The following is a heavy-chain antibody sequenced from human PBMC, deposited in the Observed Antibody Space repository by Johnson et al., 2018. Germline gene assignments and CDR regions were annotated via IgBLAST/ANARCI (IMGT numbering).Heavy chain of an antibody. V-gene: IGHV4-59*01. CDR2: IYYSGNT. CDR1: NGSIGSYY. CDR3: ARGGFCDNSSCYIGHFYYMGV. Sequence: VQLHESGPGLVKPSETLSLTCTVSNGSIGSYYWNWIRQSPGQGLEWIGYIYYSGNTNYNPSLQSRVTMSIDTSKNQFSLKLGSVTAADPAMYYCARGGFCDNSSCYIGHFYYMGVWGKGTTVTVSS. J-gene: IGHJ6*03. D-gene: IGHD2-2*02.